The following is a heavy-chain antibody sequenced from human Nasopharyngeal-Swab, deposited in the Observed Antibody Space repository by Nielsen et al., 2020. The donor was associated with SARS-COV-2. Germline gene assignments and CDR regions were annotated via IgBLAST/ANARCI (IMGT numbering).Heavy chain of an antibody. CDR3: AKGTSDAFDI. CDR2: MNPNSGNT. Sequence: ASVKVSCKASGYTFTSYGISWVRQAPGQGLEWMGWMNPNSGNTGYAQKFQGRVTMTRNTSISTAYMELSSLRSEDTAVYYCAKGTSDAFDIWGQGTMVTVSS. J-gene: IGHJ3*02. V-gene: IGHV1-8*02. CDR1: GYTFTSYG.